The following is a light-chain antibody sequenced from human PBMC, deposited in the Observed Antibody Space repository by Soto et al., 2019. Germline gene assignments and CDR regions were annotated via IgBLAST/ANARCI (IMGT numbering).Light chain of an antibody. CDR2: TNS. Sequence: QSVLTQPPSVSGAPGQGVTISCAGTSSNIGAGYDVHWYQQVPGTAPKLLLYTNSNRPSGVPDRFSGSKSGTSASLAITGLQAAGAADYDCQSYDSSLSALGFGGGTKVTVL. CDR3: QSYDSSLSALG. CDR1: SSNIGAGYD. J-gene: IGLJ2*01. V-gene: IGLV1-40*01.